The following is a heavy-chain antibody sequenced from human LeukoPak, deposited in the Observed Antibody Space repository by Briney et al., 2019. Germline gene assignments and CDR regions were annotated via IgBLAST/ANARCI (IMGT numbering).Heavy chain of an antibody. CDR3: AIQWSIYYGSGSYSH. CDR1: GYTLTELS. CDR2: FDPEDGET. J-gene: IGHJ4*02. Sequence: ASVKVSCKVSGYTLTELSMHWVRQAPGKGLEWMGGFDPEDGETIYAQKFQGRVTMTEDTSTDTAYMELSSLRSEDTAVYYCAIQWSIYYGSGSYSHWGQGTLVTVSS. D-gene: IGHD3-10*01. V-gene: IGHV1-24*01.